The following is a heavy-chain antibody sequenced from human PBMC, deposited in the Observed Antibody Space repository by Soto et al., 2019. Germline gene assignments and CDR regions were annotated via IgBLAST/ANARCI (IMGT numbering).Heavy chain of an antibody. D-gene: IGHD3-10*01. V-gene: IGHV1-18*01. Sequence: ASVKVSCKASGYTFTGYGISWVRQAPGQGLEWMGWISAYNGNTNYAQKLQGRVTMTTDTSTSTAYMELRSLRSDDTAVYYCARLSEVRGAFDYWGQGTLVTVSS. CDR2: ISAYNGNT. CDR1: GYTFTGYG. CDR3: ARLSEVRGAFDY. J-gene: IGHJ4*02.